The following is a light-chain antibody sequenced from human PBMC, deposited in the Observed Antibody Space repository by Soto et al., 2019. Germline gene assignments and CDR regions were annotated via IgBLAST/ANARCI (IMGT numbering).Light chain of an antibody. Sequence: IQMTQSPSSLSASVGDRVTITCRASQGIRNDLGWYQQKPGKAPNLLIYAASSLQSGVPSRFSGSGSGTDLTLTISSLQPEDFETYYCLQYDNYPPTFGGGTKVDIK. CDR1: QGIRND. J-gene: IGKJ4*01. V-gene: IGKV1-6*01. CDR2: AAS. CDR3: LQYDNYPPT.